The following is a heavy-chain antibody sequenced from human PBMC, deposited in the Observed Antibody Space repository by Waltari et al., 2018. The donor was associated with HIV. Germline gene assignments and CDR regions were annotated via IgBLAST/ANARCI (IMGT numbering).Heavy chain of an antibody. D-gene: IGHD2-8*01. CDR1: GYTFSSYD. V-gene: IGHV1-8*02. J-gene: IGHJ6*02. CDR2: MNPNSGNA. Sequence: QEDLVQSGAEVKELGASVKVSCKAIGYTFSSYDINWVRQAAGQGVEWGGWMNPNSGNAGYAQKFHGRVTMTRNSSTSTAYMELSRLTSEDTAVYYGASSTKGYCPSGLCLNIDVWGQGTTVTVSS. CDR3: ASSTKGYCPSGLCLNIDV.